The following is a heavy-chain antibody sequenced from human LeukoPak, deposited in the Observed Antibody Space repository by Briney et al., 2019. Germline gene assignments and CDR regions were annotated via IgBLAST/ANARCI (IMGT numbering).Heavy chain of an antibody. D-gene: IGHD1-26*01. CDR2: VSHTGAT. V-gene: IGHV4-59*01. CDR3: ARDRRGSYYTFDL. J-gene: IGHJ3*01. CDR1: GASINGYF. Sequence: PSETLSLTCSVSGASINGYFWNWVRQTPEKGLEWIGYVSHTGATTSNPTLKSRVSITIDTSKSRISLSMTSVTAADSALYYCARDRRGSYYTFDLWGPGTIVSVS.